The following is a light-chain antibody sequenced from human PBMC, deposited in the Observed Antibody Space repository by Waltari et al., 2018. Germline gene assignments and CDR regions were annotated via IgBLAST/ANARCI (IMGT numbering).Light chain of an antibody. CDR3: QHYSSYPYT. CDR2: KAS. Sequence: EIKLTQSPSTLSASVGDTVTIPCRASPSVRHWLSWYQEQPGKAPKLLIYKASGLENGVPSRFSGSGSETEFSLTISGLQPDDFATYYCQHYSSYPYTFGQGTRLEIK. V-gene: IGKV1-5*03. CDR1: PSVRHW. J-gene: IGKJ2*01.